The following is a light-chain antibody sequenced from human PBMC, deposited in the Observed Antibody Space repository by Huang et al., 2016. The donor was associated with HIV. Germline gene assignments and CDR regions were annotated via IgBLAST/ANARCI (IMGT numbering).Light chain of an antibody. Sequence: EIVMTQSPATLSVSPGERATLACRAGQSIGSNLAWYQQTPGQAPRLLIYGASTRATGIPTRFSGSGSGTEFTLTISSLQSEDFAFYYCQQYNNWPPWTFGQGTKVEIK. J-gene: IGKJ1*01. V-gene: IGKV3D-15*01. CDR3: QQYNNWPPWT. CDR1: QSIGSN. CDR2: GAS.